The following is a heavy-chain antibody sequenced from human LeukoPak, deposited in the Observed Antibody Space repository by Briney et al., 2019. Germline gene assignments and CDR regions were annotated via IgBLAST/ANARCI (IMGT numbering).Heavy chain of an antibody. CDR1: GYTLTELS. J-gene: IGHJ4*02. V-gene: IGHV1-24*01. D-gene: IGHD5-12*01. Sequence: ASVKVSCKVSGYTLTELSMHWVRQAPGKGLEWMGGFDPEDGETIYAQKFQGRVTMTEDTSTDTAYMELSSLRSEDTAVYYCATAYSGYDLFDYWGQGTLVTVSS. CDR2: FDPEDGET. CDR3: ATAYSGYDLFDY.